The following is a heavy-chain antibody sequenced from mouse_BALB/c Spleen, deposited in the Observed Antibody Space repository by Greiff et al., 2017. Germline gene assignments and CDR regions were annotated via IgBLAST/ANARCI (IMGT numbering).Heavy chain of an antibody. J-gene: IGHJ4*01. D-gene: IGHD2-3*01. V-gene: IGHV5-17*02. Sequence: EVKLVESGGGLVQPGGSRKLSCAASGFTFSSFGMHWVRQAPEKGLEWVAYISSGSSTIYYADTVKGRFTISRDNPKNTMFLQMTSLRSEDTAMYYCARGNDGYFSYAMDYRGQGTSVTVSS. CDR1: GFTFSSFG. CDR3: ARGNDGYFSYAMDY. CDR2: ISSGSSTI.